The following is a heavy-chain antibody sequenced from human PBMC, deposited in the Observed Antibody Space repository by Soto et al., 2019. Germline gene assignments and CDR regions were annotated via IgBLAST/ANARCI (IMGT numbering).Heavy chain of an antibody. D-gene: IGHD3-16*02. J-gene: IGHJ4*02. CDR2: ISGSGST. CDR3: AKETDYDYVWGSYRYTSDY. V-gene: IGHV3-23*01. CDR1: GFTFSSYA. Sequence: PGGSLRLSCAASGFTFSSYAMSWVRQAPGKGLEWVSAISGSGSTFYADSVKGRFTISRDNSKNTLYLQMNSLRAEDTAVYYCAKETDYDYVWGSYRYTSDYWGQGTLVTVSS.